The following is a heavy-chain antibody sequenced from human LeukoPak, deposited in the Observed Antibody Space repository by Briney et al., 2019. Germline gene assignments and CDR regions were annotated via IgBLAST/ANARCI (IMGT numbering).Heavy chain of an antibody. D-gene: IGHD3-10*01. CDR2: ISSSGSTI. CDR3: AKPLTTMIRGVPPPGY. CDR1: GFTFSSYE. Sequence: GGSLRLSCADSGFTFSSYEMNWVRQAPGKGLEWVSYISSSGSTIYYADSVKGRFTISRDNAKNSLYLQMNSLRADDTAVYYCAKPLTTMIRGVPPPGYWGQGTLVTVSS. J-gene: IGHJ4*02. V-gene: IGHV3-48*03.